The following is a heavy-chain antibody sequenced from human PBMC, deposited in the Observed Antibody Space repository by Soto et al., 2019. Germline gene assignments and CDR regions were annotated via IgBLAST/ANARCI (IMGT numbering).Heavy chain of an antibody. CDR3: ARLRAAVGVD. CDR2: IYYSGST. V-gene: IGHV4-39*01. Sequence: SETLSLTCTVSGGSISSSSYYWGWIRQPPGKGLEWIGSIYYSGSTYYNPSLKSRVTISVDTSKNQFSLKLSSVTAADTAVYYCARLRAAVGVDWGQGTMVTVSS. J-gene: IGHJ3*01. D-gene: IGHD3-22*01. CDR1: GGSISSSSYY.